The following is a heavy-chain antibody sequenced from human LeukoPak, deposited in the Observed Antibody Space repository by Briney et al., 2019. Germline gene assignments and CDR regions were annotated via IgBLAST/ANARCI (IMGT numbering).Heavy chain of an antibody. J-gene: IGHJ4*02. CDR2: ISSSSSYI. CDR1: GFTFSSYS. D-gene: IGHD1-26*01. CDR3: ARVGDTYSPFDY. V-gene: IGHV3-21*01. Sequence: GGSLRLSCAASGFTFSSYSMNWVRQAPGEGLEWVSSISSSSSYIYYADSVKGRFTISRDNAKNSLYLQMNSLRAEDTAVYYCARVGDTYSPFDYWGQGTLVTVSS.